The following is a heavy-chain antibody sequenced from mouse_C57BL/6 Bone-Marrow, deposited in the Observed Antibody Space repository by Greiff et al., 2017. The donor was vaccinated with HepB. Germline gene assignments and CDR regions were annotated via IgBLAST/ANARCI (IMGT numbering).Heavy chain of an antibody. CDR3: ERGGYHAFLFGC. D-gene: IGHD3-2*02. Sequence: VQLQQSGAELVRPGASVTLSCKAPGYTFTAYYINWVKQRPGQGLEWIARIYPGSGNTYYNEKFKGKATLTAEKSSSTAYMQLSSLTSEDSAVYFCERGGYHAFLFGCWGEGTTLAVS. CDR2: IYPGSGNT. V-gene: IGHV1-76*01. CDR1: GYTFTAYY. J-gene: IGHJ2*01.